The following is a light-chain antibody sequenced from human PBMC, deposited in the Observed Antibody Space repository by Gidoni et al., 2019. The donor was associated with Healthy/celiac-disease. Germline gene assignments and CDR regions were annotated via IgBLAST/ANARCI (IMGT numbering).Light chain of an antibody. CDR2: DAS. V-gene: IGKV1-27*01. CDR1: QGISNY. J-gene: IGKJ1*01. Sequence: DIQMTQSPSSLSASVGDRVTITCRASQGISNYLAWYQQKPGKVPKLLIYDASTLQSGVPYRFSGSGSGKDFNLTISRRQHEDVANYYCQKYNSAPWTFGQGTKVEIK. CDR3: QKYNSAPWT.